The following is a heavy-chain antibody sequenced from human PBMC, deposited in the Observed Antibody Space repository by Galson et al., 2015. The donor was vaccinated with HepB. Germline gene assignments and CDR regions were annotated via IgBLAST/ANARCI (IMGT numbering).Heavy chain of an antibody. CDR3: RSDGGYNFRFE. V-gene: IGHV3-49*03. CDR2: IRSKAYGGTT. J-gene: IGHJ4*02. CDR1: GFTFGDYA. Sequence: SLRLSCAASGFTFGDYAMSWFRQAPGRGLEWVGFIRSKAYGGTTEYAASVKGRFTISRDDSKSIAYLQMNSLKTEDTAVYYCRSDGGYNFRFEGGQGTLVTVSS. D-gene: IGHD5-24*01.